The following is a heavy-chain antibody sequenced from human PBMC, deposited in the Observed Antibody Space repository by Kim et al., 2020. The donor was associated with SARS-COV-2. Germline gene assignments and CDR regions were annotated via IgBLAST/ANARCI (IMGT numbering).Heavy chain of an antibody. V-gene: IGHV1-18*04. Sequence: ASVKVSCKASGYTFTSYGISWVRQAPGQGLEWMGWISAYNGNTNYAQKLQGRVTMTTDTSTSTAYMELRSLRSDDTAVYYCARMSTLWADYGGNSGLVYWGQGTLVTVSS. CDR1: GYTFTSYG. D-gene: IGHD4-17*01. J-gene: IGHJ4*02. CDR2: ISAYNGNT. CDR3: ARMSTLWADYGGNSGLVY.